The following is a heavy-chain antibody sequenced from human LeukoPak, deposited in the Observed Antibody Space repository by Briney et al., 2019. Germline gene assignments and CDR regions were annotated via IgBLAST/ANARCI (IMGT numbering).Heavy chain of an antibody. CDR2: IRYDGSNK. CDR1: GFTFSSDG. Sequence: PGGSLRLSCAASGFTFSSDGMHWFRQAPGKGLEWVAFIRYDGSNKYYADSVKGRFTISRDNSKNTLYLQMNSLRAEDTAVYYCAKDPQKWESYFDYWGQGTLVTVSS. J-gene: IGHJ4*02. D-gene: IGHD1-26*01. CDR3: AKDPQKWESYFDY. V-gene: IGHV3-30*02.